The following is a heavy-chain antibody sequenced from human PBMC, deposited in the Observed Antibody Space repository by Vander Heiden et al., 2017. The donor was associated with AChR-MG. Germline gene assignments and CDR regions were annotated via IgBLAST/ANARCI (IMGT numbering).Heavy chain of an antibody. Sequence: EVGLVESGGALVQPGGSLRLSCSASGFSFSSYWMSWVRQAPGEGLECVAKIKYDGSEKNYVDSVKGRFTISRDNARNSMYLQMNSLRVEDTAVYYCATAEVGRSAEDFRQWGQGTLVTVSS. CDR3: ATAEVGRSAEDFRQ. J-gene: IGHJ1*01. V-gene: IGHV3-7*01. CDR1: GFSFSSYW. CDR2: IKYDGSEK.